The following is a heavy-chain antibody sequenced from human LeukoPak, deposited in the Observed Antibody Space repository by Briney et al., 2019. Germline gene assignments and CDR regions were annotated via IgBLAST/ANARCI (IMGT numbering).Heavy chain of an antibody. CDR3: ARDRNTAMVTGFDY. Sequence: SETLSLTCAVYGGSFSGYYWSWIRQPPGKGLEWIGEINHSGSTNYNPSLKSRVTISVDTSKNQFSLKLSSVTAAGTAVYYCARDRNTAMVTGFDYWGQGTLVTVSS. V-gene: IGHV4-34*01. CDR2: INHSGST. D-gene: IGHD5-18*01. CDR1: GGSFSGYY. J-gene: IGHJ4*02.